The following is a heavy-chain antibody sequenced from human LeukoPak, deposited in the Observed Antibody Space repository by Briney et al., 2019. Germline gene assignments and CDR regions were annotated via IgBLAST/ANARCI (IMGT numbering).Heavy chain of an antibody. D-gene: IGHD4-11*01. J-gene: IGHJ4*02. Sequence: GGSLRFSCAASGFTFSSPWMNWVRQAPGKGLEWVCHIKSKKEGGRTDYAVHVRGRFTISRDDSKNTLYLQMNSLQIEDTAVYYCATPPTVASFDHWGQGTLVTVSS. CDR3: ATPPTVASFDH. CDR1: GFTFSSPW. CDR2: IKSKKEGGRT. V-gene: IGHV3-15*01.